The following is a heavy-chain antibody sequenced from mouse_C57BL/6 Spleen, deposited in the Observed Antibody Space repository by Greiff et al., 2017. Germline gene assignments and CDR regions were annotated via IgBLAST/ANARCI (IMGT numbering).Heavy chain of an antibody. CDR2: IYPSDSET. CDR1: GYTFTSYW. CDR3: ARGSYYGSSYLYYFDY. V-gene: IGHV1-61*01. J-gene: IGHJ2*01. Sequence: QVQLQQSGAELVRPGSSVKLSCKASGYTFTSYWMDWVKQRPGQGLEWIGNIYPSDSETHYNQKFKDKATLTVDKSSSTAYMQLSSLTSEDSAVYYCARGSYYGSSYLYYFDYWGQGTTLTVSS. D-gene: IGHD1-1*01.